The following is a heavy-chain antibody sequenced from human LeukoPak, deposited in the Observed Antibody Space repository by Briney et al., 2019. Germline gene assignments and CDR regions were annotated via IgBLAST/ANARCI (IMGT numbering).Heavy chain of an antibody. CDR2: FYSSGST. Sequence: SETLSLTCTVSGTSITTYFWSLIRQPARKGLEWIGRFYSSGSTSYNPSLKSRLTMSVDTSKNEFSLKLRSVTAADTAVYYCVRDRVDSSGYYYYYGLDVWGQGTTVTVSS. J-gene: IGHJ6*02. CDR1: GTSITTYF. CDR3: VRDRVDSSGYYYYYGLDV. D-gene: IGHD3-22*01. V-gene: IGHV4-4*07.